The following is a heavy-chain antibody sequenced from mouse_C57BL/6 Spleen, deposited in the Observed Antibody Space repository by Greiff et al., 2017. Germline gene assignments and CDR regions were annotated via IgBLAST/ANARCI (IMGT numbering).Heavy chain of an antibody. CDR2: IWSGGST. V-gene: IGHV2-2*01. Sequence: VKLVESGPGLVQPSQSLSITCTVSGFSLTSYGVHWVRQSPGKGLEWLGVIWSGGSTDYNAAFISRLSISKDNSKSQVFFKMNSLQADDTAIYYCASYYSKGYYAMDYWGQGTSVTVSS. J-gene: IGHJ4*01. D-gene: IGHD2-5*01. CDR3: ASYYSKGYYAMDY. CDR1: GFSLTSYG.